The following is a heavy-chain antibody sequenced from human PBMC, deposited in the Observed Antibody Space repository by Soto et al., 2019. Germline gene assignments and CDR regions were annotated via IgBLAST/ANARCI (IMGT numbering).Heavy chain of an antibody. CDR3: ATEGKDDSVKGGFDN. CDR2: IWYDGSNK. CDR1: GFRFSSYG. D-gene: IGHD3-22*01. J-gene: IGHJ4*02. Sequence: QVQLVETGGGVVQPGRSLRLSCAASGFRFSSYGMNWVRQSPGKGLEWVAVIWYDGSNKFYGNSVKGRFTISRDNSRNTLYLQMNSLRDEDTAVYYCATEGKDDSVKGGFDNSGQGTLVTVSS. V-gene: IGHV3-33*01.